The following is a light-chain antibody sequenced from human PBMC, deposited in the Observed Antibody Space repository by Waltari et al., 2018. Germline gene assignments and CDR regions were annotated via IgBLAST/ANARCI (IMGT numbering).Light chain of an antibody. V-gene: IGKV2-28*01. J-gene: IGKJ2*01. CDR3: MQTLQTPYT. Sequence: DIVMTQSPLSLPVTPGEPASISCRSSRALRHSNGINYLDWDLQKPGQSPQLLISLASDRASGVPDRFSGSGSGTDFTLEISRVEAEDVGIYYCMQTLQTPYTFGQGTKLEIK. CDR2: LAS. CDR1: RALRHSNGINY.